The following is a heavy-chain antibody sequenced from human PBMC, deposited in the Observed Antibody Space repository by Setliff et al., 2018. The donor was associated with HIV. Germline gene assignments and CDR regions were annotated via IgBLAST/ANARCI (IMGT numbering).Heavy chain of an antibody. D-gene: IGHD2-15*01. Sequence: SETLSLTCTVSGGSISSGTYYWSWVRQPAGKGLEWIGHIYTSGRTNYNPSLKSRVTISVDMSKNQFSLKLSSVTAADTAVYYCAGGPGYCSGGTCYPGGWFDPWGQGTLVTVSS. V-gene: IGHV4-61*09. J-gene: IGHJ5*02. CDR3: AGGPGYCSGGTCYPGGWFDP. CDR1: GGSISSGTYY. CDR2: IYTSGRT.